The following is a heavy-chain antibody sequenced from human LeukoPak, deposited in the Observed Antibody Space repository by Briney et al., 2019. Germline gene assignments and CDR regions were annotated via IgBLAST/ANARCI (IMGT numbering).Heavy chain of an antibody. V-gene: IGHV4-39*01. CDR1: GGSIRISRYY. D-gene: IGHD2-2*01. Sequence: PSETLSLTCTASGGSIRISRYYWGWIRQPPGKGLEWIATIYYNGRTFYNPSLMGRVTISLDSSKNQFSLRLNSVAAADTAIYSCACRVNIVLLPSPLPDSWGQGTLVTVSS. CDR3: ACRVNIVLLPSPLPDS. CDR2: IYYNGRT. J-gene: IGHJ4*02.